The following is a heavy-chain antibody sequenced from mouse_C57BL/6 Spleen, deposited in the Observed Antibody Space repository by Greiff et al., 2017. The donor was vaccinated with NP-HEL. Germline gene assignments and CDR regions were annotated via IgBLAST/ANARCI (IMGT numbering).Heavy chain of an antibody. J-gene: IGHJ3*01. CDR3: ARDPIYYGDQAWFAY. CDR1: GYSITSGYY. CDR2: ISYDGSN. D-gene: IGHD2-13*01. V-gene: IGHV3-6*01. Sequence: EVKLMESGPGLVKPSQSLSLTCSVTGYSITSGYYWNWIRQFPGNKLEWMGYISYDGSNNYNPSLKNRISITRDTSKNQFFLKLNSVTTEDTATYYCARDPIYYGDQAWFAYWGQGTLVTVSA.